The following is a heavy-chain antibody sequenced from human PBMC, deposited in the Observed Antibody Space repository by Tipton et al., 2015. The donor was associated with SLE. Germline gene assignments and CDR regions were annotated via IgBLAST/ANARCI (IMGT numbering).Heavy chain of an antibody. D-gene: IGHD5-12*01. J-gene: IGHJ4*02. Sequence: TLSLTCTVSGGSISSGSYYWSWIRQPPGKGLEWIGSIYYSGSTYYNPSLKSRVTISVDTSKNQFSLKLSSVTAADTAVYYCARDRRATIGGFDYWGQGTLVTVSS. V-gene: IGHV4-39*07. CDR1: GGSISSGSYY. CDR2: IYYSGST. CDR3: ARDRRATIGGFDY.